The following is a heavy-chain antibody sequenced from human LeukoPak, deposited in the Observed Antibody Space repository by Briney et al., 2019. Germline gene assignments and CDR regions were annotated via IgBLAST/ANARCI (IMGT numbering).Heavy chain of an antibody. CDR1: GYTFTSYY. CDR3: ARDGDWRTYYYYYMDV. Sequence: ASVKVSCKASGYTFTSYYMHWVRQAPGQGLEWMGIINPSGGSTSYAQKFQGRVTMTWDTSTSTVYMELRSLRSDDTAVYYCARDGDWRTYYYYYMDVWGKGTTVTVSS. D-gene: IGHD3/OR15-3a*01. V-gene: IGHV1-46*01. CDR2: INPSGGST. J-gene: IGHJ6*03.